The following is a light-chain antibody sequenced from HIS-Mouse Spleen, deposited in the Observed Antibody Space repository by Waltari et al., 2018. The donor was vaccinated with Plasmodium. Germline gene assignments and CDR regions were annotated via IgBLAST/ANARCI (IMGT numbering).Light chain of an antibody. Sequence: EIVMTQSLATMSVSPGESAPLPCRASQSVSSNLAWYQQKPGQAPRPLIYGASTRATGIPARFSGSGSGTEFTLTISSLQSEDFAVYYCQQYNNWSFTFGPGTKVDIK. V-gene: IGKV3-15*01. CDR2: GAS. J-gene: IGKJ3*01. CDR1: QSVSSN. CDR3: QQYNNWSFT.